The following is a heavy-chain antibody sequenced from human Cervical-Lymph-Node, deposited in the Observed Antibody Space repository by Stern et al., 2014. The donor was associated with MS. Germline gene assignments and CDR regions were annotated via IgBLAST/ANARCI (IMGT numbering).Heavy chain of an antibody. D-gene: IGHD4-17*01. CDR3: ARQTSVTSSLNFYFGMDV. CDR1: VGSISDYY. CDR2: IYSSGAT. J-gene: IGHJ6*02. V-gene: IGHV4-4*07. Sequence: QLQLQESGPGLVKPSETLSLTCTVSVGSISDYYWNWIRQPAGKGLEWLGRIYSSGATNYNPSLKSRVTMSVDTPKNQVSLKLASVSAADTAVYYCARQTSVTSSLNFYFGMDVWGQGTTVTVSS.